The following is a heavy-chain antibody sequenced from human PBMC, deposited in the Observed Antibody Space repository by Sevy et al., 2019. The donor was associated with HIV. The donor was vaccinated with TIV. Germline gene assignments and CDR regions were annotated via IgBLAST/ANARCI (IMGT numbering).Heavy chain of an antibody. Sequence: GGSLRLCCTVSGVTLGDYDMSWVRQAPGKGLEWVGFITSKAYGGTTEYAASVRGRFTISRDDSKSIAYLQMNSLKTEETAVYYCTPVGGVTDWGMDVWGPGITVTVSS. CDR3: TPVGGVTDWGMDV. CDR1: GVTLGDYD. D-gene: IGHD3-16*01. CDR2: ITSKAYGGTT. V-gene: IGHV3-49*04. J-gene: IGHJ6*02.